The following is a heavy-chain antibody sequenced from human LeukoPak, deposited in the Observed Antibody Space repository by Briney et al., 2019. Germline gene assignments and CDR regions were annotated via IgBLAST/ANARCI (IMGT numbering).Heavy chain of an antibody. CDR2: MNPNSGNT. CDR3: ARAYCSSTSCYLWFDP. CDR1: GYTFTSYD. Sequence: GASVKVSCKASGYTFTSYDINWVRQATGQGLEWMGWMNPNSGNTGYAQKFQGRVTITRNTSISTAYMELSSLRSDDTAVYYCARAYCSSTSCYLWFDPWGQGTLVTVSS. V-gene: IGHV1-8*03. J-gene: IGHJ5*02. D-gene: IGHD2-2*01.